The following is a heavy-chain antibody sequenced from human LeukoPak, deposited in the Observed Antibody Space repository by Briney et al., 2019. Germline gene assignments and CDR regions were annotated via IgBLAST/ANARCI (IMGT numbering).Heavy chain of an antibody. CDR2: NYYSGST. CDR3: ARQGHRAAAGANWFDL. CDR1: GGSISSSSYY. V-gene: IGHV4-39*01. J-gene: IGHJ5*02. Sequence: SETLSLTCTVSGGSISSSSYYWGWIRQPPGRGLEWIGRNYYSGSTYYNPSVKSRVTITVYTAKNQFSLKLSSVTAADTAVYYCARQGHRAAAGANWFDLWGQGTLVTVSS. D-gene: IGHD6-13*01.